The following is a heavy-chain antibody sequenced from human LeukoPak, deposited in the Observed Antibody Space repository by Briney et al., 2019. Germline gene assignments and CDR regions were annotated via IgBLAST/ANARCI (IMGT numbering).Heavy chain of an antibody. D-gene: IGHD6-13*01. CDR1: GFSFTSYW. CDR2: IKQDGSEK. V-gene: IGHV3-7*05. Sequence: PGGSLRLSCAASGFSFTSYWMTWVRQAPGKGLEWVANIKQDGSEKYYVDSVKGRFTISRDNAKDSLYLQMNSLRAEDTAVYYCARDGGRSSSWYADYWGQGTLVTVSS. J-gene: IGHJ4*02. CDR3: ARDGGRSSSWYADY.